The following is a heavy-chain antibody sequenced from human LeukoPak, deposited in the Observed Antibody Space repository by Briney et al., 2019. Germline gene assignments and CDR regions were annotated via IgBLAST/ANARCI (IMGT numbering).Heavy chain of an antibody. CDR2: ITGRGGNT. V-gene: IGHV3-23*01. CDR1: GFPFCSHA. J-gene: IGHJ4*02. Sequence: RGSLRLSCAAPGFPFCSHAMGSGRQAPGKGLGLDSVITGRGGNTYYADAVKGQFTISRDNSKNTLLLQMNSQRAKDTAVYYCAKVAQTFPGYSNFDYWGQGTLVTVSS. CDR3: AKVAQTFPGYSNFDY. D-gene: IGHD3-9*01.